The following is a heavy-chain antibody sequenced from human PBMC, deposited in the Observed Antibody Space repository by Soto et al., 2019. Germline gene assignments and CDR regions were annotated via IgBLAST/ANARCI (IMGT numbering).Heavy chain of an antibody. Sequence: QVQLVQSGAEVKKPGASVKVSCKASGYTFTSYGISWVRQAPGQGLEWMGWISAYNGNTNYAQKLQGRVNMTTDTSTSTADMELRSLRSDDTAVYYCARGHVDIVATIYGWFDPWGQGTLVTVSS. CDR3: ARGHVDIVATIYGWFDP. CDR2: ISAYNGNT. J-gene: IGHJ5*02. V-gene: IGHV1-18*01. D-gene: IGHD5-12*01. CDR1: GYTFTSYG.